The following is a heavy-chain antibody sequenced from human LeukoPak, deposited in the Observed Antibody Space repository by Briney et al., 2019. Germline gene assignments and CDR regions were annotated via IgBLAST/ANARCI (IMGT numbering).Heavy chain of an antibody. J-gene: IGHJ4*02. D-gene: IGHD1-26*01. Sequence: GASVKVSCKASGYTFTGYYMHWVRQAPGQGLEWMGWINPNSGGTNYAQKFQGRVTMTRDTSISTAYMELSRLRSDDTAVYYCAREYKLRWELFSLGYWGQGTLVTVSS. CDR1: GYTFTGYY. CDR3: AREYKLRWELFSLGY. V-gene: IGHV1-2*02. CDR2: INPNSGGT.